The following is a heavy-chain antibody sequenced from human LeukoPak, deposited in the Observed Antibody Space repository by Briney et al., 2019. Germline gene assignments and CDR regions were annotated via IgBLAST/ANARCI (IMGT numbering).Heavy chain of an antibody. Sequence: PGGSLRLSCAASGFTFSSYNMNWVRQAPGKGLEWVSYISSSSSTIYYADSVKGRFTIYRDTAKNALSLQMNSLRAEDTAVYYCATGWDWWGQGTLVTVSS. CDR3: ATGWDW. V-gene: IGHV3-48*04. CDR1: GFTFSSYN. J-gene: IGHJ4*02. D-gene: IGHD1-26*01. CDR2: ISSSSSTI.